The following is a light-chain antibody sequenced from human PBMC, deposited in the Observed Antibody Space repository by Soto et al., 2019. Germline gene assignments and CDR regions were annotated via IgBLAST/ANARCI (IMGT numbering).Light chain of an antibody. CDR2: EVN. CDR3: SSYGGYNNVV. Sequence: QSALTQPASVSGSPGQSITISCTGTSSDIGDYNYVSWYQQHPGKAPKLMIYEVNQRPSGVPDRFSGSKSGNTASLTVSGLQAEDEGTYYCSSYGGYNNVVFGTGTKLTVL. J-gene: IGLJ1*01. V-gene: IGLV2-8*01. CDR1: SSDIGDYNY.